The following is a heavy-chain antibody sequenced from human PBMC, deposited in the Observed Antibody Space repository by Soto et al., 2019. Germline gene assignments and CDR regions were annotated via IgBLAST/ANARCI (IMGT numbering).Heavy chain of an antibody. V-gene: IGHV1-18*01. D-gene: IGHD6-19*01. Sequence: GASVKVSCKASGYTFTSYGISWVRQAPGQGLEWMGWISAYNGNTIYAQKFQGRVTMTEDTSTDTAYMELSSLRSEDTAVYYCATFGPYSSGWYDYWGQGTLVTVSS. CDR2: ISAYNGNT. CDR3: ATFGPYSSGWYDY. J-gene: IGHJ4*02. CDR1: GYTFTSYG.